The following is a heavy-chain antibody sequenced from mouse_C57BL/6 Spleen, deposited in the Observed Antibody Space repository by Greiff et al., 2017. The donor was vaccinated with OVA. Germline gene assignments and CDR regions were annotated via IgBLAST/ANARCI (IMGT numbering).Heavy chain of an antibody. V-gene: IGHV1-66*01. D-gene: IGHD1-1*01. CDR1: GYSFTSYY. CDR2: IYPGSGNT. CDR3: ARAPHYYGSHYFDY. Sequence: QVQLQQSGPELVKPGASVKISCKASGYSFTSYYIHWAKQRPGQGLEWIGWIYPGSGNTKYNEKFKGKATLTADTSSSTAYMQLSSLTSEDSAVYYCARAPHYYGSHYFDYWGQGTTLTVSS. J-gene: IGHJ2*01.